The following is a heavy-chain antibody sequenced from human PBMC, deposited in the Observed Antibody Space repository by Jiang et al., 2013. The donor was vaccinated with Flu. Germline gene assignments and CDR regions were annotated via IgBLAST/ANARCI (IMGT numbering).Heavy chain of an antibody. CDR2: ISYDGSNK. J-gene: IGHJ4*02. CDR3: AKVRDPYGSRSLYYFDY. D-gene: IGHD3-10*01. Sequence: VQLLESGGGVVQPGWSLRLSCAASGFTFSTYVMHWIRQAPGKGLEWVAAISYDGSNKYYADSVKGRFTISRDNSKNTLLLQLNSLRADDTAVYYCAKVRDPYGSRSLYYFDYWGQG. V-gene: IGHV3-30*18. CDR1: GFTFSTYV.